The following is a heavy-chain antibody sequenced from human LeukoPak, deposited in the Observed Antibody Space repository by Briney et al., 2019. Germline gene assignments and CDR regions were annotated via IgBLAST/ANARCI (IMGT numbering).Heavy chain of an antibody. Sequence: ASVKVSCKASGYTFTSYAMHWVRQAPGQRLEWKGWINAGNGNTKYSQKFQGRVAITRDTSASTAYMELSSLRSEDTAVYYCARAVGLAVVMYNWFDPWGQGTLVTVSS. J-gene: IGHJ5*02. D-gene: IGHD6-19*01. V-gene: IGHV1-3*01. CDR1: GYTFTSYA. CDR3: ARAVGLAVVMYNWFDP. CDR2: INAGNGNT.